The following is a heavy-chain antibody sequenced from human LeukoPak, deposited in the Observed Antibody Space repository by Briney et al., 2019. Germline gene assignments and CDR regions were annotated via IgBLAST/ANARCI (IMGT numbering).Heavy chain of an antibody. CDR1: GFRFSEYG. V-gene: IGHV3-33*06. Sequence: PGRSLRLSCTTSGFRFSEYGIHWVRQAPGKRLEWVAVIWYDGSYKHYVDSVKGRFTISRDNSKNTVYLQMNRLRVEDTAVYFCAKDGQGRGYYYLDYWGQGTLATVSS. CDR2: IWYDGSYK. J-gene: IGHJ4*02. D-gene: IGHD3-3*01. CDR3: AKDGQGRGYYYLDY.